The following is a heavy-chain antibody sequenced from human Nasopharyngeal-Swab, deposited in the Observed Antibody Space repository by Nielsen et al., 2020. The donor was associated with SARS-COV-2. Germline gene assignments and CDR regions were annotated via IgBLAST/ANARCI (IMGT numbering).Heavy chain of an antibody. J-gene: IGHJ4*02. CDR2: IGGKDHNYAT. V-gene: IGHV3-73*01. CDR3: TTDFYFDY. Sequence: VRQMPGKGLEWVGRIGGKDHNYATTYGASVQGRFTISRDDSKNTAFLQMDSLKTEDTALYYCTTDFYFDYWGQGTLVTVSS.